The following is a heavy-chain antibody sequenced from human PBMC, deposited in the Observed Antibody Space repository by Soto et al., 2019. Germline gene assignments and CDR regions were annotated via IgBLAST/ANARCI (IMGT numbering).Heavy chain of an antibody. CDR3: AKARGSRTLDDAFDI. Sequence: PGGSLRLSCAASGFTFSSYAMSWVRQAPGKGLEWVSAISVSGGSTYYADSVKGRFTISRDNSKNTLYLQMNSLRAEDTSVYYCAKARGSRTLDDAFDIWGQGTMVTGSS. CDR1: GFTFSSYA. J-gene: IGHJ3*02. V-gene: IGHV3-23*01. CDR2: ISVSGGST. D-gene: IGHD1-7*01.